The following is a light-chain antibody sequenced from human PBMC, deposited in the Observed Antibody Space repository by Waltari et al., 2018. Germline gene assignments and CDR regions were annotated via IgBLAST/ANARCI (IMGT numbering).Light chain of an antibody. CDR2: SAS. V-gene: IGKV1-39*01. Sequence: DIQLTQSPSSLSASVGDRVTISCRASQSISTYLNWYQQKPGKAPKVLIFSASSLQTGVPSRFSASGSGTDFTLTINSLQAEDFAVYYCQQSYTTPRTFGQGTRLEIK. CDR1: QSISTY. CDR3: QQSYTTPRT. J-gene: IGKJ5*01.